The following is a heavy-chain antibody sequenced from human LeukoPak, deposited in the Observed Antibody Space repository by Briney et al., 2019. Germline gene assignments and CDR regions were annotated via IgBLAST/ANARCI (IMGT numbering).Heavy chain of an antibody. CDR1: GFTFDDYA. Sequence: PGGSLRLSCAASGFTFDDYAMLWVRQAPGKGLEWVLGVSWNSGSIGYADSVKGRFTISRDNAKNSLYLQMNSLRAEDTALYYCAKTRGFDFWSGYFDYWGQGTLVTVSS. V-gene: IGHV3-9*01. CDR2: VSWNSGSI. CDR3: AKTRGFDFWSGYFDY. J-gene: IGHJ4*02. D-gene: IGHD3-3*01.